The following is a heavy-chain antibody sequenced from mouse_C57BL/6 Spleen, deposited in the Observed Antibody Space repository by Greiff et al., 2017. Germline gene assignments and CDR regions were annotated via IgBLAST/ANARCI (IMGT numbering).Heavy chain of an antibody. CDR1: GFTFTDYY. Sequence: DVQLVESGGGLVQPGGSLSLSCAASGFTFTDYYMSWVRQPPGKALEWLGFIRNKANGYTTEYSASVKGRFTISRDNYQSILYLQMNALRAEDSATYYCARYPYGNFAMDYWGQGTSVTVSS. V-gene: IGHV7-3*01. J-gene: IGHJ4*01. CDR3: ARYPYGNFAMDY. CDR2: IRNKANGYTT. D-gene: IGHD2-1*01.